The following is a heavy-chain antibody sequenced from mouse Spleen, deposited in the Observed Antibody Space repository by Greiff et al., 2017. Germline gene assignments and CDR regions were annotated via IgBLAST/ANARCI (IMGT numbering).Heavy chain of an antibody. D-gene: IGHD1-1*01. CDR1: GFNIKDDY. CDR3: TTGGTVYYFDY. J-gene: IGHJ2*01. V-gene: IGHV14-4*01. CDR2: IDPENGDT. Sequence: VQLKESGAELVRPGASVKLSCTASGFNIKDDYMHWVKQRPEQGLEWIGWIDPENGDTEYASKFQGKATITADTSSNTAYLQLSSLTSEDTAVYYCTTGGTVYYFDYWGQGTTLTVSS.